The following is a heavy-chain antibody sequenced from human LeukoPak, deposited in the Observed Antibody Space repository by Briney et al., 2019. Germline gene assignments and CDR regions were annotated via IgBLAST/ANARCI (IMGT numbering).Heavy chain of an antibody. Sequence: SETLSLTCTVSGGSISSYYWSWIRQPPGKGLEWIGYIYYSGSTNYNPSLKSRVTISIDTSKNQFSLKLSSVTAADTAVYYCARLYSYGYVVDYWGQETLVTVSS. CDR2: IYYSGST. V-gene: IGHV4-59*08. CDR1: GGSISSYY. J-gene: IGHJ4*02. CDR3: ARLYSYGYVVDY. D-gene: IGHD5-18*01.